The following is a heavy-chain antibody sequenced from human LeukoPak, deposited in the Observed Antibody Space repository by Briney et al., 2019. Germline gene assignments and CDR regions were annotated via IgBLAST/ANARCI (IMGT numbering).Heavy chain of an antibody. CDR3: ARVDSSRSGYYYYGMDV. Sequence: GGSLRLSCAASGFTFSDYYMSWIRQAPGKGLEWVSYISRSGSTIYYADSVKGRFTISRDNAKNSLYLQMNSLRAEDTAVYYCARVDSSRSGYYYYGMDVWGQGTTVTVSS. J-gene: IGHJ6*02. CDR2: ISRSGSTI. CDR1: GFTFSDYY. D-gene: IGHD6-13*01. V-gene: IGHV3-11*01.